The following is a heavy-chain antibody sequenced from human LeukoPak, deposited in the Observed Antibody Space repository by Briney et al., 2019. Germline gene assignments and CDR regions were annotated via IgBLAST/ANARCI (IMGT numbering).Heavy chain of an antibody. Sequence: PSETLSLTCTVSGGSISSGDYYWSWLRQHPGKGLEWIGYIYYSGSTYYNPSLKSRVTISVDTSKNQFSLRLSSVTAADTAVYYCARGGYYYGSGSYAWFDPWGQGTLVTVSS. D-gene: IGHD3-10*01. CDR3: ARGGYYYGSGSYAWFDP. CDR2: IYYSGST. V-gene: IGHV4-31*03. J-gene: IGHJ5*02. CDR1: GGSISSGDYY.